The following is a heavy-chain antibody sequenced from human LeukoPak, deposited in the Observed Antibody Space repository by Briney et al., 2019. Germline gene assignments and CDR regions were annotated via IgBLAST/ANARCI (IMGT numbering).Heavy chain of an antibody. D-gene: IGHD2-8*01. V-gene: IGHV4-34*01. Sequence: SETLSLTCTVSGGSISSYYWSWIRQPPGKGLEWIGEINHSGRTNYNPSLKSRITISIDTSKNQFSLNLSSVTATDTAVYYCARVILVMVYAAFAYGGQGPLATVPS. CDR3: ARVILVMVYAAFAY. CDR1: GGSISSYY. CDR2: INHSGRT. J-gene: IGHJ4*02.